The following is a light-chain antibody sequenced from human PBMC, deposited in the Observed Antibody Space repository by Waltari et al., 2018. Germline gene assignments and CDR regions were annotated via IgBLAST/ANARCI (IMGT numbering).Light chain of an antibody. CDR2: DVS. Sequence: QSALTQPASVSGSPGQSITISCTGTRSDVGAYNYFSWYQQHPGKVPKLIIYDVSHRPSGVSFRFSGSKSDNTASLTISGLQAEDEADYYCISYTTSDTMIFGGGTKLTVL. J-gene: IGLJ2*01. CDR3: ISYTTSDTMI. V-gene: IGLV2-14*03. CDR1: RSDVGAYNY.